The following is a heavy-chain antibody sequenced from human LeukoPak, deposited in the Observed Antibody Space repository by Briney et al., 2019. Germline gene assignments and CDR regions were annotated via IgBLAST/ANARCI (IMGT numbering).Heavy chain of an antibody. Sequence: ASVKVSCKASGYTFTSYYMHWVRQAPGQGLEWMGIINPSGGSTSYAQKFQGRVTMTRDTSTSTVYMELSSLRSEDTAVYYCARDASVSTYYYDSSGRHFDYWGQGTLVTVPS. CDR2: INPSGGST. V-gene: IGHV1-46*01. CDR1: GYTFTSYY. D-gene: IGHD3-22*01. CDR3: ARDASVSTYYYDSSGRHFDY. J-gene: IGHJ4*02.